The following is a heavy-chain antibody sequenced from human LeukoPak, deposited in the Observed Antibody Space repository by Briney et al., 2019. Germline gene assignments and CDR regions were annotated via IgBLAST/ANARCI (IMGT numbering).Heavy chain of an antibody. CDR1: GYTLTELS. CDR2: FDPEDGET. D-gene: IGHD2-2*02. V-gene: IGHV1-24*01. Sequence: LGASVKVSCKASGYTLTELSMHWVRQAPGKGLEWMGGFDPEDGETIYAQKFQGRVTITADKSTSTAYMELSSLRSEDTAVYYCARDPPEFVVVPAAIELSVDYWGQGTLVTVSS. CDR3: ARDPPEFVVVPAAIELSVDY. J-gene: IGHJ4*02.